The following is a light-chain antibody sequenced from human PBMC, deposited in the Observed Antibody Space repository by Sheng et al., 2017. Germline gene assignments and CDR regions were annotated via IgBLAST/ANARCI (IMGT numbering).Light chain of an antibody. J-gene: IGKJ1*01. CDR1: QSVSSSY. CDR2: GAS. V-gene: IGKV3-20*01. Sequence: EVVLTQSPATLSVSPGERATLSCRASQSVSSSYLAWYQQKPGQAPRLLIYGASSRATGIPDRFSGSGSGTDFTLTISRLEPEDFAVYYCQQYGSSPFRPFGQGTTVEIK. CDR3: QQYGSSPFRP.